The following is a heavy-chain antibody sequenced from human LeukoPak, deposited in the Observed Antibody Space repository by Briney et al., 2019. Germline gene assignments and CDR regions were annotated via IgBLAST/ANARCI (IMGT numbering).Heavy chain of an antibody. V-gene: IGHV3-23*01. CDR3: AKGVRFLEWSAFDI. J-gene: IGHJ3*02. CDR1: GFTFSNYT. Sequence: GGSLRLSCAASGFTFSNYTMSWVHQAPGKGLEWVSAISGSGGSTYYADSVKGRFTISRDNSKNTLYLQMNSLRAEDTAVYYCAKGVRFLEWSAFDIWGQGTMVTVSS. D-gene: IGHD3-3*01. CDR2: ISGSGGST.